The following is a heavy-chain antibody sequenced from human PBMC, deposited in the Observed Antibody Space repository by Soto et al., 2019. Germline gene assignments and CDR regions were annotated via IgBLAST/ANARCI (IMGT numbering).Heavy chain of an antibody. Sequence: GSLRLSCASSCFTFSSYSMSWVRQAPGKGLEWVSAISGSGGSTYYADSVKGRFTISRDNSKNTLYLQMNSLRAEDTAVYYCARVPAAPSYYYYGMDVWGQGTTVTVSS. D-gene: IGHD2-2*01. J-gene: IGHJ6*02. V-gene: IGHV3-23*01. CDR2: ISGSGGST. CDR1: CFTFSSYS. CDR3: ARVPAAPSYYYYGMDV.